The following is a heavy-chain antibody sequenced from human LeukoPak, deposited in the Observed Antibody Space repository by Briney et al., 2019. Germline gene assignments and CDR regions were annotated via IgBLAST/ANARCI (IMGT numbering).Heavy chain of an antibody. CDR3: ARGPRRRYYYDSSGYYSEYFQH. V-gene: IGHV4-34*01. J-gene: IGHJ1*01. CDR1: GGSFSGYY. D-gene: IGHD3-22*01. Sequence: SETLSLTCAVSGGSFSGYYWSWIRQPPGKGLEWIGEINHSGSTNYNPSLKSRVTISVDTSKNQFSLKLSSVTAADTAVYYCARGPRRRYYYDSSGYYSEYFQHWGQGTLVTVSS. CDR2: INHSGST.